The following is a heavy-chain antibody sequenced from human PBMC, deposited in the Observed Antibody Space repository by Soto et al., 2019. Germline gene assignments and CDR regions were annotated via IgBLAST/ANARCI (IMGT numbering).Heavy chain of an antibody. D-gene: IGHD3-10*01. V-gene: IGHV3-23*01. CDR1: GFTFGSYA. CDR2: ISGNGAGT. J-gene: IGHJ4*02. Sequence: EVQLLESGGGLVQPGGSLRLSCAASGFTFGSYAMNWVRLAPGKGLGWVSAISGNGAGTYYAGYVKGRFTISRDNSKNALYLEMNSLRADDTAVYYCAKDPEYSSSGGLEYWGQGTLVTVSS. CDR3: AKDPEYSSSGGLEY.